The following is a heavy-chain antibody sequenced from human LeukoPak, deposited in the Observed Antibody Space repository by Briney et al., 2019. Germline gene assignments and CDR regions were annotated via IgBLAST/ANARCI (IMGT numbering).Heavy chain of an antibody. D-gene: IGHD3/OR15-3a*01. CDR2: IHIGNST. J-gene: IGHJ4*02. V-gene: IGHV3-66*01. Sequence: GSLRLSCAASGFTVSSNDMNWVRQAPGKGLEWVSIIHIGNSTYYADSVKGRFTISRDNSKNTLYLQMNSLRAEDTAVYYCAADWPLDYWGQGTLVTVSS. CDR1: GFTVSSND. CDR3: AADWPLDY.